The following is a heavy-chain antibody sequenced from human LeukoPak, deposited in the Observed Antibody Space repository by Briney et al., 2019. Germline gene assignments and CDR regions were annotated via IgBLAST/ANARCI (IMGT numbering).Heavy chain of an antibody. Sequence: LEWVSAISGSGGSTYYADSVKGRFTISRDDSKNTLYLQMNSLRAEDTAVYYCAKINGPGGYWGQGTLVTVSS. V-gene: IGHV3-23*01. CDR2: ISGSGGST. J-gene: IGHJ4*02. D-gene: IGHD3-10*01. CDR3: AKINGPGGY.